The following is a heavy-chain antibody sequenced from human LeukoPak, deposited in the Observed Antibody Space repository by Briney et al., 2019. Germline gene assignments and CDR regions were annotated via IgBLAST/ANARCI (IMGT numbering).Heavy chain of an antibody. D-gene: IGHD5-18*01. CDR3: ARRGYNYGPKKTYLHYYYMDV. CDR1: GYTFTGYY. V-gene: IGHV1-2*02. J-gene: IGHJ6*03. Sequence: ASVKVSCKASGYTFTGYYIHWVRQAPGQGLEWMGWINTKSGEINYGQHFQGRVTMTRDTSISTAYMELSRLRADDTAIFYCARRGYNYGPKKTYLHYYYMDVWGTGTTVTVS. CDR2: INTKSGEI.